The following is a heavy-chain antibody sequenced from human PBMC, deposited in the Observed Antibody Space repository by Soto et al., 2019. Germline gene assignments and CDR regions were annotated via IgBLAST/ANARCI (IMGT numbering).Heavy chain of an antibody. D-gene: IGHD1-20*01. V-gene: IGHV3-53*01. CDR2: IYSAANT. CDR1: GVTVSSNY. Sequence: WGSLRLSCAASGVTVSSNYMNWVRQAPGKGLEWVSVIYSAANTYYADSVKGRFTISRDNSKNILYLQMNTLRAEDTAVYYCARSPWHNRKYYCEYWGKETLVSVSS. J-gene: IGHJ4*02. CDR3: ARSPWHNRKYYCEY.